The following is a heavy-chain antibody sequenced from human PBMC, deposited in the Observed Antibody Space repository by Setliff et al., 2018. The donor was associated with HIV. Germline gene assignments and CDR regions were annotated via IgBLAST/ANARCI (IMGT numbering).Heavy chain of an antibody. V-gene: IGHV3-7*02. CDR3: ARMKGGYSYDSFDS. J-gene: IGHJ4*02. D-gene: IGHD5-18*01. CDR2: IKQDGSEK. CDR1: GFTFSSYW. Sequence: GGSLRLSCAASGFTFSSYWMNWVRQAPGKGLEWVANIKQDGSEKNYMDSVKGRFTISRDNAKNSLYLQMNSLRAEDTAVYYCARMKGGYSYDSFDSWGQGTLVTVSS.